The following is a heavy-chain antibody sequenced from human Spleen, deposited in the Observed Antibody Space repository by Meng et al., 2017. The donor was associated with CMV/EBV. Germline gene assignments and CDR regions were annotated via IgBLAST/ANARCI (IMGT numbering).Heavy chain of an antibody. CDR2: ISAHHGNT. Sequence: ASVKVSCKASGYTFTSYGISWVRLAPGLGLEWMGWISAHHGNTKHAQKFRDRITMTTETSTGTAHMELRSLRYGDTAVYYCARDVYYDIVSGYSTQYYNGMDVWGQGTAVTVSS. CDR1: GYTFTSYG. J-gene: IGHJ6*02. D-gene: IGHD3-9*01. V-gene: IGHV1-18*01. CDR3: ARDVYYDIVSGYSTQYYNGMDV.